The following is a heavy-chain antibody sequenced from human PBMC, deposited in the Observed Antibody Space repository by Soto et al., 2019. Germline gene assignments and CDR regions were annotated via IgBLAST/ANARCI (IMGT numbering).Heavy chain of an antibody. CDR3: ATEMATIKGFFDK. V-gene: IGHV1-2*02. J-gene: IGHJ4*02. D-gene: IGHD2-8*01. CDR1: GYTFTGYT. Sequence: QAHLVQSGAEVKKPGASVKVSCKASGYTFTGYTFHWVRQAPGQGLEWMAWINCSSSDSSFEPKIQGRVTVTMDAPSSTAYMELTRLRSDDTAVYYCATEMATIKGFFDKWGQGTPVAVSS. CDR2: INCSSSDS.